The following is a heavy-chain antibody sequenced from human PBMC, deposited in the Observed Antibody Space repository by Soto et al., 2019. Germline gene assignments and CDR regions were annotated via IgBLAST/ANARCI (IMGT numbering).Heavy chain of an antibody. J-gene: IGHJ5*02. CDR2: IRTYNVKT. D-gene: IGHD2-2*01. V-gene: IGHV1-18*04. CDR3: ARGALPTDTPSCFAH. CDR1: GYTFNSYG. Sequence: QVQLVQSGSEVKKPGASVKVSCKASGYTFNSYGITGVRQAPGQGLEWMGWIRTYNVKTNYAQKVQGRVTMTTDTSTSSACMALRSLTSHNTAVYYCARGALPTDTPSCFAHSGEGTLLIDSS.